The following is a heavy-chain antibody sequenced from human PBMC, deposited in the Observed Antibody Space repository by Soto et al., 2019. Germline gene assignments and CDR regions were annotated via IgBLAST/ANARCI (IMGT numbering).Heavy chain of an antibody. CDR2: IYYSGST. Sequence: SETLSLTCTVSGGSISSYYWSWIRQPPGKGLEWIGYIYYSGSTNYNPSLKSRVTISVDTSKNQFSLKLSSVTAADTAVYYCARVSLVEGYCSGGSCWVYFDYWGQGTLVTVSS. CDR1: GGSISSYY. CDR3: ARVSLVEGYCSGGSCWVYFDY. V-gene: IGHV4-59*01. J-gene: IGHJ4*02. D-gene: IGHD2-15*01.